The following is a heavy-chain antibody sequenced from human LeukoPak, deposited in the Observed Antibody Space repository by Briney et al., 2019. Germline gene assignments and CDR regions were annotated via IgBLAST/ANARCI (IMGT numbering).Heavy chain of an antibody. CDR2: IYYSGST. CDR3: AKGYYGVEVCFQH. J-gene: IGHJ1*01. Sequence: SETLSLTCTVSGGSISSYYWSWIRQPPGKGLEWIGYIYYSGSTNYNPSLKSRVTISVDTSKNQFSLKLSSVTAADTAVYYCAKGYYGVEVCFQHWARAPWSPSPQ. CDR1: GGSISSYY. D-gene: IGHD4-17*01. V-gene: IGHV4-59*01.